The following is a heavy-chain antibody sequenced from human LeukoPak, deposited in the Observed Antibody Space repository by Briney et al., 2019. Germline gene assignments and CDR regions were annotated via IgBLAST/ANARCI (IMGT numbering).Heavy chain of an antibody. CDR1: GYTFTSYG. D-gene: IGHD1-26*01. Sequence: ASVKVSCKASGYTFTSYGISWVRQAPGQGLEWMGGIIPIFGTANYAQKFQGRVTITADESTSTAYMELSSLRSEDTAVYYCARATGSYYVADYWGQGTLVTVSS. CDR2: IIPIFGTA. CDR3: ARATGSYYVADY. V-gene: IGHV1-69*13. J-gene: IGHJ4*02.